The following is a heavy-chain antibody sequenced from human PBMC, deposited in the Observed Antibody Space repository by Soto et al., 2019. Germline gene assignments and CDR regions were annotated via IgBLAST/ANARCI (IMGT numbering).Heavy chain of an antibody. Sequence: QVQLLESGPGLVKPSETLSLTCTVSGASISSYYWSWIRQPPGKGLEWIGYIYYSGSTNYNPSLKIRVTISVDTSKSQISLKLSPVTAADTAVYYCARESGSYDPLYYWGQGTLVTVSS. D-gene: IGHD3-16*01. CDR2: IYYSGST. J-gene: IGHJ4*02. CDR3: ARESGSYDPLYY. V-gene: IGHV4-59*01. CDR1: GASISSYY.